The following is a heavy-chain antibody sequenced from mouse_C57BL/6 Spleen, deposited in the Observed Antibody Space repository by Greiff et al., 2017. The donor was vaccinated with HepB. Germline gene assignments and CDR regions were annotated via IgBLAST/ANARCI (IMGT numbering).Heavy chain of an antibody. D-gene: IGHD2-1*01. V-gene: IGHV1-55*01. Sequence: QVQLQQPGAELVKPGASVKMSCKASGFTFTSYWITWVKQRPGQGLEWIGEIYPGSGSTNYNAKFKSKATLTVDTSSSTAYMQLSSLTSEDSAVYYCAKEYYGNVGGGGFDYWGQGTLVTVSA. CDR2: IYPGSGST. J-gene: IGHJ3*01. CDR3: AKEYYGNVGGGGFDY. CDR1: GFTFTSYW.